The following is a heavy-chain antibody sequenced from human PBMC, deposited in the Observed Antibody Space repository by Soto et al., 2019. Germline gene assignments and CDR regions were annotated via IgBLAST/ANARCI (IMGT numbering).Heavy chain of an antibody. CDR1: GGSISSYY. CDR2: IYYSGST. V-gene: IGHV4-59*01. CDR3: ARSNVDWEDY. D-gene: IGHD3-9*01. Sequence: PSETLSLTCTVSGGSISSYYWSWIRQPPGKGLEWIGYIYYSGSTNYNPSLKSRVTISVDTSKNQFSLKLSSVTAADTAVYYCARSNVDWEDYWGHGTLVTVSS. J-gene: IGHJ4*01.